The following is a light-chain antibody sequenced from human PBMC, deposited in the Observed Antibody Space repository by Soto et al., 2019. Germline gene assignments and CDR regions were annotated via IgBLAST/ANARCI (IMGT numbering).Light chain of an antibody. V-gene: IGKV1-6*01. CDR1: QGIRND. Sequence: AIQMTQSPSSLSASVGDRVTITCRASQGIRNDLGWYQQKPGKAPKLLIYAASSLQSGVPSRFSGSGSGTDFTLTISSLQPEDFATYYCQKYDTVPWAFGQGTKVDIK. CDR2: AAS. J-gene: IGKJ1*01. CDR3: QKYDTVPWA.